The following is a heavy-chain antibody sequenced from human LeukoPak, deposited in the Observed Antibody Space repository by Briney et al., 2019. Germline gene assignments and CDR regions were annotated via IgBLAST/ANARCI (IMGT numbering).Heavy chain of an antibody. Sequence: PSETLSLTCTVSGGSISSYYWSWIRQPAGKGLEWIGRIYTSGSTNYNPSLKSRVTISVDKSKNQFSLKLSSVTAADTAAYYCARAGYSGYVQFDPWGQGTLVTVSS. J-gene: IGHJ5*02. CDR1: GGSISSYY. V-gene: IGHV4-4*07. CDR2: IYTSGST. D-gene: IGHD5-12*01. CDR3: ARAGYSGYVQFDP.